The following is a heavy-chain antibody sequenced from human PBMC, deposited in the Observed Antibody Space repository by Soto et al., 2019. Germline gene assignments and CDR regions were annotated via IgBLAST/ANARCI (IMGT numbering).Heavy chain of an antibody. V-gene: IGHV3-30*04. Sequence: QVQLVESGGGVVQPGRSLRLSCAASGFSFSSYGMHWVRQAPGTGLEWVADISYDGSNIYYADFVKGRFTISRDNSKITLSRQMDSLSAEDTAVYYCAKESGFFYYGFPGGALELWGHGTIVTVSS. D-gene: IGHD3-10*01. CDR1: GFSFSSYG. CDR2: ISYDGSNI. CDR3: AKESGFFYYGFPGGALEL. J-gene: IGHJ3*01.